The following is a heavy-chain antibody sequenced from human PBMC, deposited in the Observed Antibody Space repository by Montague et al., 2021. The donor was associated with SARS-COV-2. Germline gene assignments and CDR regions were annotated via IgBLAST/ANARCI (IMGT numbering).Heavy chain of an antibody. CDR2: IYSGGDT. CDR1: GFTVSTNY. D-gene: IGHD5-12*01. Sequence: SLRLSCAASGFTVSTNYMSWVRQAPGKGLEWISVIYSGGDTYYADSVKGRFTISRDNSKNTLYLQMNSLRAEDMAVYYCARGGGLRNYGMDVWGQGTTVTVSS. J-gene: IGHJ6*02. CDR3: ARGGGLRNYGMDV. V-gene: IGHV3-53*01.